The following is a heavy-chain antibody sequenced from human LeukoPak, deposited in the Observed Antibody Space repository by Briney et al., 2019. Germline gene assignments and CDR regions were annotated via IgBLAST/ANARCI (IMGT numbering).Heavy chain of an antibody. CDR3: AKDRESIAARPEVFDY. CDR2: ISYDGSNK. Sequence: PGGSLRLSCAASGFTFSSYGMHWVRQAPGKGLEWVAVISYDGSNKYYADSVKGRFTISRDNSKNTLYLQMNSLRAEDTAVYYCAKDRESIAARPEVFDYWGQGTLVTVSS. V-gene: IGHV3-30*18. D-gene: IGHD6-6*01. J-gene: IGHJ4*02. CDR1: GFTFSSYG.